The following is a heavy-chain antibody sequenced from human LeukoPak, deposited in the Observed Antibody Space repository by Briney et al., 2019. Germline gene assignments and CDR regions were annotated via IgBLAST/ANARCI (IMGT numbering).Heavy chain of an antibody. J-gene: IGHJ4*02. Sequence: SVKVSCKAFGYTFTSNYMHWVRQAPGQGLEWMGGIIPIFGTANYAQKFQGRVTITADKSTSTAYMELSSLRSEDTAVYYCARAWSGSGWYEIDYWGQGTLVTVSS. CDR1: GYTFTSNY. CDR2: IIPIFGTA. V-gene: IGHV1-69*06. D-gene: IGHD6-19*01. CDR3: ARAWSGSGWYEIDY.